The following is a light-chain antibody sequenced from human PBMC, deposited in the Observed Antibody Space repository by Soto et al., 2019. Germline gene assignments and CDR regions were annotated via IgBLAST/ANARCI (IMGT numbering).Light chain of an antibody. J-gene: IGKJ1*01. V-gene: IGKV3-15*01. CDR1: QSVSTN. CDR3: QHYNNWPPWT. Sequence: EKVMTQSPVTLSVSPGERATLSCRASQSVSTNLAWYQQKPGQAPRLLIYGASTRATGIPGRFSGSGSGTEFTLTISSLQSEDFAVYYCQHYNNWPPWTFGQGTKVEIK. CDR2: GAS.